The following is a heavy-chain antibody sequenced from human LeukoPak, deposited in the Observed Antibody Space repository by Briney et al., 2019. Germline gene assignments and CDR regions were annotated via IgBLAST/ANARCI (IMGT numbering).Heavy chain of an antibody. V-gene: IGHV1-18*01. Sequence: ASVKVSCKASGYIFSNFAITWVRQAPGQGLGWVGWISPYNGDTNYSPKLQGRVTLTTDTSTSTAYMELRSLRSDDTAVYYCARRKGSEVPGNDYWGQGTLVTVSS. CDR3: ARRKGSEVPGNDY. J-gene: IGHJ4*02. CDR2: ISPYNGDT. D-gene: IGHD1-1*01. CDR1: GYIFSNFA.